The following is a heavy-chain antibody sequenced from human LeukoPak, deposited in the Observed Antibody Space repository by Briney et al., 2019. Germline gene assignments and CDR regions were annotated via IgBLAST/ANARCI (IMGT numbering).Heavy chain of an antibody. V-gene: IGHV4-59*01. Sequence: SETLSLTCTVSGGSISSYYWSWIRQPPGKGPEWIGFIYYIGNTNYNPSLKRRVTISVDTSKNQFSLKLTSVTAADTAVYYCAREADSPKGFHAVDIWGQGTMVSVSS. CDR2: IYYIGNT. J-gene: IGHJ3*02. CDR3: AREADSPKGFHAVDI. D-gene: IGHD3-22*01. CDR1: GGSISSYY.